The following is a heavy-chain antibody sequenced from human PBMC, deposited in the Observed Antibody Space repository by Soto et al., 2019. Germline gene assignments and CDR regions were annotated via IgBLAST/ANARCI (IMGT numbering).Heavy chain of an antibody. CDR2: IDSDGSRT. J-gene: IGHJ6*02. Sequence: GGSLRLSCAASGFTLSSYWKHWVRQAPGKGLVWVSHIDSDGSRTSYVDSVKGRFSLSRDTAKNTLFLQMNSLRAEDTAVYYCVRAVTTINYYGMDVWGQGTSVTVSS. CDR3: VRAVTTINYYGMDV. D-gene: IGHD4-17*01. CDR1: GFTLSSYW. V-gene: IGHV3-74*01.